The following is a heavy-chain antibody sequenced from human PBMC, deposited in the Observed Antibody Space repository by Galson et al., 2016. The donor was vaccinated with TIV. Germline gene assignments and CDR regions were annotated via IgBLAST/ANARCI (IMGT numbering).Heavy chain of an antibody. D-gene: IGHD5-18*01. CDR3: AKDRNTAMDTYHYYYGMDV. V-gene: IGHV1-69*13. Sequence: SVKVSCKASGDTFSSYPFNWVRQAPGRGLEWVGGFIPLFGTANYAQKFQGRVTISADESTNTLYMEVRSLRSEDTAVYYCAKDRNTAMDTYHYYYGMDVWGQGTTVIVSS. J-gene: IGHJ6*02. CDR1: GDTFSSYP. CDR2: FIPLFGTA.